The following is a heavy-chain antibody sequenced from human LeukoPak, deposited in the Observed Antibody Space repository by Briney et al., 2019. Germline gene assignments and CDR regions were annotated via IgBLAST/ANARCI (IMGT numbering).Heavy chain of an antibody. V-gene: IGHV4-34*01. CDR3: ARHVQYYYDSSGFSTDAFDI. J-gene: IGHJ3*02. CDR1: GGSFSGYY. CDR2: INHSGST. Sequence: SETLSLTCAVYGGSFSGYYWSWIRQPPGKGLEWIGEINHSGSTYYNPSLKSRVTISVDTSKNQFSLKLSSVTAADTAVYYCARHVQYYYDSSGFSTDAFDIWGQGTMVTVSS. D-gene: IGHD3-22*01.